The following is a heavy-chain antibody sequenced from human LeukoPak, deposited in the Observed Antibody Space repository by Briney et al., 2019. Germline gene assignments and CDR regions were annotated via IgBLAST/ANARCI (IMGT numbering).Heavy chain of an antibody. Sequence: GESLKISCKASGYTFTSYWIGWVRQMPGKGLEWMGVFYPHDSSSRFSPSFQGQVAASADKSISTAYLQWSSLKASDTAIYYCAGGYGGPLAFDYWGQGTLVTVSS. CDR2: FYPHDSSS. CDR1: GYTFTSYW. V-gene: IGHV5-51*01. J-gene: IGHJ4*02. D-gene: IGHD5-18*01. CDR3: AGGYGGPLAFDY.